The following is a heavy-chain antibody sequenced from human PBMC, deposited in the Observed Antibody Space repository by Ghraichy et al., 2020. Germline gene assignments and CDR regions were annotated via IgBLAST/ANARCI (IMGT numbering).Heavy chain of an antibody. CDR1: RDSISSYY. J-gene: IGHJ5*02. V-gene: IGHV4-59*01. CDR2: IDYSGST. D-gene: IGHD3-3*01. Sequence: ESLNISCTVSRDSISSYYWSWIRQTPGKGLEWIGYIDYSGSTNYNPCLKSRVTISLDTSKNQFSLKLKSVTAADTAIYYCARAGGEYDFWSGNNWFGPWGQGALVSVSS. CDR3: ARAGGEYDFWSGNNWFGP.